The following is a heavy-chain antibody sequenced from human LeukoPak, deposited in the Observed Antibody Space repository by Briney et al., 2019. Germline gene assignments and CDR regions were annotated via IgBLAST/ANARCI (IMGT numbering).Heavy chain of an antibody. CDR1: GGTFSSYA. CDR2: IIPILGIA. CDR3: ARGRGAVAGTGEVFDY. V-gene: IGHV1-69*04. Sequence: SVKDSCMASGGTFSSYAISWVRQAAAQGREWMGRIIPILGIANYAQKFQGRVTITADKSTSTADMELSSLRSEDTAVYYCARGRGAVAGTGEVFDYWGQGTLVTVSS. D-gene: IGHD6-19*01. J-gene: IGHJ4*02.